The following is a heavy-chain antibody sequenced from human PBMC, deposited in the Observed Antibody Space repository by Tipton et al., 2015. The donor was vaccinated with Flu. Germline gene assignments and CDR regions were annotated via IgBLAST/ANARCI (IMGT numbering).Heavy chain of an antibody. V-gene: IGHV4-39*07. CDR3: ARAYGSGSYSQFDY. J-gene: IGHJ4*02. Sequence: GLVKPSETLSLTCSVSGGSSSSGSFYWGWIRQPPGKGLEWIGTIHHTGTTYYKPSLRSRVTISVDTSKKQFSLRLTSVTAADTAVYYCARAYGSGSYSQFDYWGQGTLVTVAS. CDR2: IHHTGTT. D-gene: IGHD3-10*01. CDR1: GGSSSSGSFY.